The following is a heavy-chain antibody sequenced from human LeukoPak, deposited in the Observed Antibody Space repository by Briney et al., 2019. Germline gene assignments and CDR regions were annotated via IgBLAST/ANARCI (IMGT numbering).Heavy chain of an antibody. CDR3: ARSTSYHFDS. CDR1: GFTFSSYA. D-gene: IGHD2-2*01. CDR2: VYAGGAA. V-gene: IGHV3-53*01. J-gene: IGHJ4*02. Sequence: PGGSLRLSCAAPGFTFSSYAMSWVRQAPGKGLEWVSVVYAGGAAYYADYVKGRFTISRDTSNNTLILQMHGLGVEDTAVYYCARSTSYHFDSWGQGTLVTVSS.